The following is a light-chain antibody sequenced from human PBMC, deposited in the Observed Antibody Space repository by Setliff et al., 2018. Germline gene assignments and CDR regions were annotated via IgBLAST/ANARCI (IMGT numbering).Light chain of an antibody. CDR2: NVS. J-gene: IGLJ2*01. Sequence: QSVLTQPASVSGSPGQSITISCTGTSSDVGGYNYVSWYQQYPGKAPKLIIYNVSYRPSGVSNRFSGSKSGNTASLSISGLQAEDEADYYCLSYTSETTHALFAGGTK. CDR1: SSDVGGYNY. CDR3: LSYTSETTHAL. V-gene: IGLV2-14*01.